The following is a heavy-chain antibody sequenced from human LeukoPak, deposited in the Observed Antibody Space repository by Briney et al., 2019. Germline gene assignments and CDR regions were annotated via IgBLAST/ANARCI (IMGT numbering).Heavy chain of an antibody. CDR3: ARGGTFVSDY. Sequence: PGGSLRLSCAASGFTFSTFWMSWVRQAPGKGLEWVANINQDGSEKYYVGSMKGRFTVSRDNAKNSLYLQMDSLRAEDTAVYNCARGGTFVSDYWGQGTLVTVSS. CDR2: INQDGSEK. V-gene: IGHV3-7*01. CDR1: GFTFSTFW. D-gene: IGHD1-1*01. J-gene: IGHJ4*02.